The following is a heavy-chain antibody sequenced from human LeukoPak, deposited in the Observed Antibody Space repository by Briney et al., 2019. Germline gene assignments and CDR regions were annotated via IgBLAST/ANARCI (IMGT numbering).Heavy chain of an antibody. D-gene: IGHD4-17*01. CDR1: GFSLRKKH. Sequence: PGGAPRPSRTAPGFSLRKKHMGLGRPAPRGGLGLGLVIYSDGSTNYADSVKGRFTISRDNSKKTLYLQVNSLRAEDTAVYFCAKELTTERTPGVDSWGQGTLVTVSS. CDR3: AKELTTERTPGVDS. V-gene: IGHV3-53*01. CDR2: IYSDGST. J-gene: IGHJ4*02.